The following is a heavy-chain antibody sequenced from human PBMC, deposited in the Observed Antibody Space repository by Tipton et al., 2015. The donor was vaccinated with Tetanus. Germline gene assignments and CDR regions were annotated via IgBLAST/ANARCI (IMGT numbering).Heavy chain of an antibody. V-gene: IGHV3-11*01. CDR3: ARDNYDSKDFSDY. CDR2: ISASGHPI. Sequence: LSLTCTVSGGSIISADHYWSWIRQTPGKGLEWVAYISASGHPIFYTDSVKGRFTISTDNTKNHLYLQMNSLRVEDTGLYFCARDNYDSKDFSDYWGQGTLITVSS. D-gene: IGHD3-3*01. J-gene: IGHJ4*02. CDR1: GGSIISADHY.